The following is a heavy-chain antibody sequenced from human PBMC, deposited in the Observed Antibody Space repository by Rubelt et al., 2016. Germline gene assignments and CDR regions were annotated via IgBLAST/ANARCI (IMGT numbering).Heavy chain of an antibody. V-gene: IGHV3-74*02. D-gene: IGHD3-9*01. J-gene: IGHJ6*02. CDR1: GFTFTSYS. CDR2: INSDGSIT. CDR3: ARGDYDILTGYSPGQYGMDV. Sequence: VQLVESGGGLVKPGGSLRLSCAASGFTFTSYSMNWVRQAPGKGLVWVSRINSDGSITAYADSMKGRFTISRDNAKSTLYLQMNSLRAEDTAVYYRARGDYDILTGYSPGQYGMDVWGQGTTVTVSS.